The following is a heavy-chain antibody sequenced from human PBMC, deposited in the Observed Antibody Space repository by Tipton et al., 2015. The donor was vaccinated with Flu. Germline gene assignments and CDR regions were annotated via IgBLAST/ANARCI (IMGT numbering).Heavy chain of an antibody. CDR3: ARRTFSNYVSEPKNCFDF. Sequence: TLSLTCSVSGGSVGSPYYWVRRPPGKGLEWIGNICPGSPYYNPSLRSRVTMSVARSNDQFSLRLTSVTAADTAVYFCARRTFSNYVSEPKNCFDFWGQGTLVTVSS. V-gene: IGHV4-38-2*01. CDR2: ICPGSP. J-gene: IGHJ5*01. D-gene: IGHD4-11*01. CDR1: GGSVGSPYY.